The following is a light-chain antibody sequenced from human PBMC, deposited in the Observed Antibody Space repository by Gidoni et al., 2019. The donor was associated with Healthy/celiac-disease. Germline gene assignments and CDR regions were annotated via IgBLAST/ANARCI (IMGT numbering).Light chain of an antibody. J-gene: IGKJ4*02. CDR1: QSVSSY. Sequence: EIVLTQSPATLSLSPGERATLSCSASQSVSSYLAWYQQKPGQAPRLLIYDASNRATGIPARFSGSGSGTDFTLTISSLEPEDFAVYYCQQRSNWPPGFGGGTKVEIK. CDR3: QQRSNWPPG. CDR2: DAS. V-gene: IGKV3-11*01.